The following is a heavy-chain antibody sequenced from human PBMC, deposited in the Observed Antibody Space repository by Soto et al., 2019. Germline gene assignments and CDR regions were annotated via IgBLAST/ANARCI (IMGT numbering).Heavy chain of an antibody. V-gene: IGHV1-8*01. CDR2: MNPNSVNT. CDR1: GYTFTSYD. CDR3: PAQDRYRRGWYPDD. D-gene: IGHD6-19*01. J-gene: IGHJ4*02. Sequence: QVQLVQSGAEVKKPGASVKVSCKASGYTFTSYDINWVLQATEQGLEWMGWMNPNSVNTGYAHKFQCIVTMTRHTSISTAYMELSSLRSEATAVYYCPAQDRYRRGWYPDDWGQGTLVTVSS.